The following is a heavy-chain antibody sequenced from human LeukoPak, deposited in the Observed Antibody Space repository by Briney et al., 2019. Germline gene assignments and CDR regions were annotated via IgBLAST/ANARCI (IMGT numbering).Heavy chain of an antibody. V-gene: IGHV4-34*01. J-gene: IGHJ4*02. CDR3: ARGRLDYGDTHRRRDYFDY. CDR1: GFTVSSSY. D-gene: IGHD4-17*01. Sequence: PGGSLRLSCAASGFTVSSSYMSWIRQPPGKGLEWIGEINHSGSTNYNPSLKSRVTISVDTSKNQFSLKLSSVTAADTAVYYCARGRLDYGDTHRRRDYFDYWGQGTLVTVSS. CDR2: INHSGST.